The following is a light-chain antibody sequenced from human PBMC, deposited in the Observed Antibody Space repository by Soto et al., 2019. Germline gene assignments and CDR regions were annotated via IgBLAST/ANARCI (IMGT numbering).Light chain of an antibody. CDR3: SSYAGSNNYV. Sequence: QSALTQPPSASGSPGQSVTISCTGTSSDVGGYKYVSWYQHHPGKAPKLMIYEVTKRPSGVPDRFSGSKSGNTASLTVSGLQAADEADYYCSSYAGSNNYVFGTGTTVTVL. J-gene: IGLJ1*01. CDR1: SSDVGGYKY. CDR2: EVT. V-gene: IGLV2-8*01.